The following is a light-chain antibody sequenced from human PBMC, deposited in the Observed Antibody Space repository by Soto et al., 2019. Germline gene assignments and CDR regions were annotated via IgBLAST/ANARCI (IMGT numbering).Light chain of an antibody. CDR2: DVS. Sequence: QSALTQPASVSGSPGQSITISCTGTGSDVGGYNYVSWYQQHPGKAPKLMIYDVSNRPSGVSNRFSGSKSGNTASLTISGLQAEDEADYYCSSYTSSSTRLFGTGTKLTVL. V-gene: IGLV2-14*01. CDR1: GSDVGGYNY. CDR3: SSYTSSSTRL. J-gene: IGLJ1*01.